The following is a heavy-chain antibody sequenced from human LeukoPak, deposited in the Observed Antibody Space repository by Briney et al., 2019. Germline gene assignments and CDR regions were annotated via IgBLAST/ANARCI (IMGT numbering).Heavy chain of an antibody. CDR2: IHYSGST. CDR1: GGSISSYY. V-gene: IGHV4-59*01. J-gene: IGHJ4*02. D-gene: IGHD6-25*01. CDR3: AGASYSSALQPWSPFDY. Sequence: KPSETLSLTCTVSGGSISSYYWSWIRQPPGKRLEWIGYIHYSGSTNYNPSLKSRVTISVDPSKNQFSLKLSSVTAADTAVYYCAGASYSSALQPWSPFDYGGQGTLVTVSS.